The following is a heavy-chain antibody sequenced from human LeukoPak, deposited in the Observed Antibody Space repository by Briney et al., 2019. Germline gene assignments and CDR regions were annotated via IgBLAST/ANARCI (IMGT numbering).Heavy chain of an antibody. V-gene: IGHV3-33*01. CDR2: IWYDGSNK. Sequence: QPGGSLRLSCAASGFTFSSYGMHWVRQAPGKGLEWVAVIWYDGSNKYYADSVKGRFTISRDNSKNTLYLQMNSLRAEDTAVYYCAREGPPSTYYDYVWGSSRPFDYWGQGTLVTVSS. D-gene: IGHD3-16*01. CDR1: GFTFSSYG. J-gene: IGHJ4*02. CDR3: AREGPPSTYYDYVWGSSRPFDY.